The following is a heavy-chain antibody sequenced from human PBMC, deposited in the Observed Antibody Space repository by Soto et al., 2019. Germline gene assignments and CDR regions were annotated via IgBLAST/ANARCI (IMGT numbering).Heavy chain of an antibody. J-gene: IGHJ4*02. Sequence: PSETLSLTCTVSGGSISSSSYYWGWIRQPPGKGLEWIGSIYYSGSTYYNPSLTSRVTISVDTSKNQFSLKLSSVTAADTAVYYCARFGITGTTFWGQGTLVTVSS. CDR2: IYYSGST. D-gene: IGHD1-20*01. CDR3: ARFGITGTTF. CDR1: GGSISSSSYY. V-gene: IGHV4-39*01.